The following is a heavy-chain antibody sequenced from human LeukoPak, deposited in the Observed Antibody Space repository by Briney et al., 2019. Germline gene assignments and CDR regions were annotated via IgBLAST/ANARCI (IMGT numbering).Heavy chain of an antibody. Sequence: GGFLRLSCAASAFTFRSYAMSWVRQAPGKGLEWVSVISASGGTTYYADSVKGRFTISRDNSKNTLHLQMNSLRAEDTAVYYCAKGGENYDSSGYGYYFDYCGQGNVVTVSS. J-gene: IGHJ4*02. CDR2: ISASGGTT. V-gene: IGHV3-23*01. CDR1: AFTFRSYA. CDR3: AKGGENYDSSGYGYYFDY. D-gene: IGHD3-22*01.